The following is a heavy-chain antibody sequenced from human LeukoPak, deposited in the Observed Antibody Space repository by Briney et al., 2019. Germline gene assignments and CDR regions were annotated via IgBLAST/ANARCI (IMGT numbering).Heavy chain of an antibody. J-gene: IGHJ4*02. D-gene: IGHD1-26*01. CDR3: ARRRDLYSGSYYPFDY. Sequence: GESLKISCQGSGYSFTSYWIGWVRQMPGKGLEWMGIIYPGGSDTRYSPSFQGQVTISADKSISTAYLQWSSLKASDTAMYYCARRRDLYSGSYYPFDYWGQGTLVTVSS. V-gene: IGHV5-51*01. CDR1: GYSFTSYW. CDR2: IYPGGSDT.